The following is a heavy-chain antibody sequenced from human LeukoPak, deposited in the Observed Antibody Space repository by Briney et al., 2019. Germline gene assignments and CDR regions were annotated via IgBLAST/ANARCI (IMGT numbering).Heavy chain of an antibody. CDR3: ARDNGAQFDP. CDR1: GGSISSYY. Sequence: PSETPSLTCTVSGGSISSYYWSWIRQPPGKGLEWIGYIYYSGSTNYNPSLKSRVTISVDTSKNQFSLKLSSVTAADTAVYYCARDNGAQFDPWGQGTLVTVSS. J-gene: IGHJ5*02. V-gene: IGHV4-59*13. CDR2: IYYSGST.